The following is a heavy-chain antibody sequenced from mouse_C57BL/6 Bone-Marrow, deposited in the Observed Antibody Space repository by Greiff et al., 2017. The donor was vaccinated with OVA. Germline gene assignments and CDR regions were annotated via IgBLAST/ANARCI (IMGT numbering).Heavy chain of an antibody. Sequence: QVQLKQPGAELVRPGTSVKLSCKASGYTFTSYWMHWVKQRPGQGLEWIGVIDPSDSYTNYNQKFKGKATLTVDTSSSTAYMQLSSLTSEDSAVYYCARYPDYFDYWGQGTTLTVSS. CDR1: GYTFTSYW. CDR2: IDPSDSYT. J-gene: IGHJ2*01. CDR3: ARYPDYFDY. V-gene: IGHV1-59*01.